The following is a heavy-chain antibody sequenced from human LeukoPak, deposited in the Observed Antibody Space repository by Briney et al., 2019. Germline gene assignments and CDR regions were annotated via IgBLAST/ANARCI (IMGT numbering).Heavy chain of an antibody. CDR1: GYTFSNYG. CDR3: ARGSYGFDI. Sequence: ASVKVSCKASGYTFSNYGLNWVRQAPGEGLEWMGWISGYNGQTKYGKQFQGRVTMTTDTSTNTAYMELKNLRSDDTAVYYCARGSYGFDIWGQGTVITASS. CDR2: ISGYNGQT. J-gene: IGHJ3*02. D-gene: IGHD2-2*01. V-gene: IGHV1-18*01.